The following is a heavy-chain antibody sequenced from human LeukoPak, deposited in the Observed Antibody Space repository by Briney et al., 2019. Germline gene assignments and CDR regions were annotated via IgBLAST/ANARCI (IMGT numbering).Heavy chain of an antibody. CDR3: TRAPPTTTDYGDYLTRWDYFDY. V-gene: IGHV3-23*01. CDR1: GFTFSNYA. J-gene: IGHJ4*02. D-gene: IGHD4-17*01. Sequence: GSLRLSCAASGFTFSNYAMSWVRQAPGKRLEWVSAISGSGDSTYYADSVKGRFTISRDNSKNSLYLQMNSLRAEDTALYHCTRAPPTTTDYGDYLTRWDYFDYWGQGTLVTVSS. CDR2: ISGSGDST.